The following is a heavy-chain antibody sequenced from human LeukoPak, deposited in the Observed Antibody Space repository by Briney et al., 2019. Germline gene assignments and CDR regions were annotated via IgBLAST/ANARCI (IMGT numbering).Heavy chain of an antibody. CDR2: IYYSGTT. V-gene: IGHV4-59*01. Sequence: SETLSLTCTVSGASINTYYWSWIRQPPGKGLEWVGCIYYSGTTSYNPSLKTRVTISIDTSKNQFSLKLSSVTAADTAVYYCARVLRPMASQYYFDYWGQGTLVTVSS. D-gene: IGHD3-10*01. J-gene: IGHJ4*02. CDR1: GASINTYY. CDR3: ARVLRPMASQYYFDY.